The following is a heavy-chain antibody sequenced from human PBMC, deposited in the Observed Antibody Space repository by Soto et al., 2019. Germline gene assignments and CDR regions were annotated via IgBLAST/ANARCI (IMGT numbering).Heavy chain of an antibody. V-gene: IGHV1-2*04. D-gene: IGHD3-9*01. CDR2: INPNSGGT. CDR1: GYTFTGYY. J-gene: IGHJ3*02. Sequence: VKVSCKASGYTFTGYYMHWVRQAPGQGLEWMGWINPNSGGTNYAQKFQGWVTMTRDTSISTAYMELSRLRSDDTAVYYCARADILTGYDAFDIWGQGTMVTVSS. CDR3: ARADILTGYDAFDI.